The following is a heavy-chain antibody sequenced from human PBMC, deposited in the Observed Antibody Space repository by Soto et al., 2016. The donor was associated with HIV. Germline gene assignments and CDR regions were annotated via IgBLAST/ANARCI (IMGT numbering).Heavy chain of an antibody. CDR2: IVLNTGGT. CDR1: GYTFTANY. V-gene: IGHV1-2*02. J-gene: IGHJ4*02. Sequence: QVQLMQSGAEVKKPGTSVKVSCKTSGYTFTANYIHWVRQAPGQGLEWLGWIVLNTGGTNYGQRFQDRVTVTRDAATSTVYMELSRLRSDDTAVYYCARGTRQYLVPLDYWGQGTLVTVSS. D-gene: IGHD6-13*01. CDR3: ARGTRQYLVPLDY.